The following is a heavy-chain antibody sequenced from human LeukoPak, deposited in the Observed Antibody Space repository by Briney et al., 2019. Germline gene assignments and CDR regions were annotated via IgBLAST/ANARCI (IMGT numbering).Heavy chain of an antibody. CDR1: GYTFTNYD. V-gene: IGHV1-18*01. CDR2: MNPYSGNT. J-gene: IGHJ5*02. Sequence: ASVKVSCKASGYTFTNYDIHWVRQATGQGLEWMGWMNPYSGNTNYAQKLQGRVTMTTDTSTSTAYMELRSLRSDDTAVYYCARDPGGDYEVWFDPWGQGTLVTVSS. D-gene: IGHD4-17*01. CDR3: ARDPGGDYEVWFDP.